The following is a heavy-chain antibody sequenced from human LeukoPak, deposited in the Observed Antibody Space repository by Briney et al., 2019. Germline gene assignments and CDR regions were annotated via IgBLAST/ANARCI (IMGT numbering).Heavy chain of an antibody. V-gene: IGHV3-23*01. J-gene: IGHJ4*02. CDR2: ISGSGGST. D-gene: IGHD2-2*01. Sequence: GGSLRLSCAASGFTFSSYAMSWVRQAPGKGLEWVSAISGSGGSTYYEDSVKGRFTISRDNSKNTLYLQMNSLRAEDTAVYYCAKDVTRDLVRDYFDYWGQGTLVTVSS. CDR3: AKDVTRDLVRDYFDY. CDR1: GFTFSSYA.